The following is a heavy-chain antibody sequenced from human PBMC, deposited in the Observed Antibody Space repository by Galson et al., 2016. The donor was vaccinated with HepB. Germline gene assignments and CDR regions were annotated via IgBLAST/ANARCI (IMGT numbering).Heavy chain of an antibody. CDR1: GFTFSTYG. D-gene: IGHD6-13*01. Sequence: SLRLSCAASGFTFSTYGMHWVRQAPGKGLEWVAVISYDGTNIYYADSVKGRFTISRDNSKSTLYLQMNNLRAEDTAVYYCARDRWSLDVWGKGTTVTVSS. CDR2: ISYDGTNI. CDR3: ARDRWSLDV. J-gene: IGHJ6*04. V-gene: IGHV3-30*03.